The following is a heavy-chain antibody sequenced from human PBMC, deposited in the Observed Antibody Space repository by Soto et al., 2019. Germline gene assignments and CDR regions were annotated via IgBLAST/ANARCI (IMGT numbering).Heavy chain of an antibody. V-gene: IGHV5-51*01. D-gene: IGHD1-26*01. CDR1: GYSFTSYW. CDR2: IYPGDSDT. J-gene: IGHJ4*02. CDR3: AISGSYQDYYFDY. Sequence: GESLKISCKGSGYSFTSYWIDWVRQMPGKGLEWMGIIYPGDSDTRYSPSFQGQVTISADKSISTAYLQWSSLKASDTAMYYCAISGSYQDYYFDYWGQGTLVTVSS.